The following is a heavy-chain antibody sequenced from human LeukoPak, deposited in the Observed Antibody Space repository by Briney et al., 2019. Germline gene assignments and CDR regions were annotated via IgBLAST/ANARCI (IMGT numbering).Heavy chain of an antibody. CDR3: ARASSSWYYYYYYMDV. Sequence: GGALRLSCAASGFTFSSYWMSWVRQAPGKGLEGVANIKQDGSEKYYVDSVKGRFTISRDNAKNSLYLQMNSLRAEDTAVYYCARASSSWYYYYYYMDVWGKGTTVTVSS. J-gene: IGHJ6*03. D-gene: IGHD6-13*01. V-gene: IGHV3-7*04. CDR2: IKQDGSEK. CDR1: GFTFSSYW.